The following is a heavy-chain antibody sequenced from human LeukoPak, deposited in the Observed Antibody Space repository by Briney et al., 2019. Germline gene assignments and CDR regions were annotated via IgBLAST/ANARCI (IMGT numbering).Heavy chain of an antibody. CDR3: ARGLYGDYSFDY. CDR2: INHSGST. Sequence: SETLSLTCAVYGGSFSGYYWSWIRQPPGKGLEWIGEINHSGSTNYNPSLKSRVTISVDTSKNQFSLKLSSVTAADTVVYYCARGLYGDYSFDYWGQGTLVTVSS. CDR1: GGSFSGYY. J-gene: IGHJ4*02. D-gene: IGHD4-17*01. V-gene: IGHV4-34*01.